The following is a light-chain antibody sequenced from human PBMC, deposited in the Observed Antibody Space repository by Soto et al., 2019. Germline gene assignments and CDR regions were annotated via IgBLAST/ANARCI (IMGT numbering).Light chain of an antibody. Sequence: EVVVTQSPATLSVSLGGRATLSCRASQSVRTNLAWYQQKPGQAPRLLIYAASTRATGVPARFSGSGSGTEFTLPIPSLQSGDFAVYYYQQYNNLPPLTFGGGT. CDR2: AAS. CDR3: QQYNNLPPLT. CDR1: QSVRTN. J-gene: IGKJ4*01. V-gene: IGKV3-15*01.